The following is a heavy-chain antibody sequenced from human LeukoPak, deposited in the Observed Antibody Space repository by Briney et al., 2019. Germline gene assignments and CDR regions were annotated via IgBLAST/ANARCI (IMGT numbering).Heavy chain of an antibody. Sequence: GSLRLSCAASGFSVSINYMNWVRQAPGKGLEWVSVIYSGDTTYYADSVKGRFTISRDTSTNTLYLQMNSLRAEDTAVYYCARDRAYGKYYFDYWGQGTLVTVSS. V-gene: IGHV3-66*01. CDR1: GFSVSINY. D-gene: IGHD5-12*01. CDR2: IYSGDTT. J-gene: IGHJ4*02. CDR3: ARDRAYGKYYFDY.